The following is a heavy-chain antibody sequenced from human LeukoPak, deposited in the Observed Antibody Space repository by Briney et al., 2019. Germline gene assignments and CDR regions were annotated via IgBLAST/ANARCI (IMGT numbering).Heavy chain of an antibody. D-gene: IGHD6-19*01. Sequence: QSGGSLRLSCAASGFSFSNYAMSWVRQAPGKGLEWVSGISGTGANKFYADSVKGRFTISRDNSKKTLHLQMNSLRAEDTAVYYCAKFYSGWYSEKYYFDSWGQGILVTVSS. V-gene: IGHV3-23*01. J-gene: IGHJ4*02. CDR1: GFSFSNYA. CDR2: ISGTGANK. CDR3: AKFYSGWYSEKYYFDS.